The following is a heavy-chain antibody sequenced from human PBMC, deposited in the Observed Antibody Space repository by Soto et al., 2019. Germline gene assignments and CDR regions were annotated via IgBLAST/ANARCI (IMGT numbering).Heavy chain of an antibody. J-gene: IGHJ6*03. Sequence: GGSLRLSCAASGFTVSSNYMSWVRQAPGKGLEWVSVIYSGGSTYYADSVKGRFTISRDNSKNTLYLQMNSLRAEDTAVYYCARDCSGGSCYSYYYYYYMDVWGKGTTVTVSS. V-gene: IGHV3-66*01. CDR2: IYSGGST. CDR1: GFTVSSNY. D-gene: IGHD2-15*01. CDR3: ARDCSGGSCYSYYYYYYMDV.